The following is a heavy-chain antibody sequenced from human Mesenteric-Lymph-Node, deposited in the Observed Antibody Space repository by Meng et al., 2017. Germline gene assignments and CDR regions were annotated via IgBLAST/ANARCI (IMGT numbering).Heavy chain of an antibody. D-gene: IGHD5-18*01. CDR1: GYTFTGYY. CDR2: INPNSGGT. J-gene: IGHJ4*02. CDR3: ARGDWAAMVRVY. V-gene: IGHV1-2*02. Sequence: ASVKVSCQASGYTFTGYYMHWVRQAPGQALEWMGWINPNSGGTNYAQKFQGRVTMTRDTSISTAYMELSRVRSDDTAVYYCARGDWAAMVRVYWGQGTLVTVSS.